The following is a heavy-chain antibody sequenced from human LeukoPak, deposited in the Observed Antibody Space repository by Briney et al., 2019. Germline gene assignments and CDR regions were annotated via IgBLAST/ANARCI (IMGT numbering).Heavy chain of an antibody. CDR3: ATSISGYQLLLDLPGGPYYYYMDV. J-gene: IGHJ6*03. Sequence: ASVKVSCKASGYTFTSYGISWVRQSPGQGLEWMGWISAYNGNTNYAQKLQGRVTMTTDTSTSTAYMELSSLRSEDTAVYYCATSISGYQLLLDLPGGPYYYYMDVWGKGTTVTVSS. CDR1: GYTFTSYG. CDR2: ISAYNGNT. D-gene: IGHD2-2*01. V-gene: IGHV1-18*01.